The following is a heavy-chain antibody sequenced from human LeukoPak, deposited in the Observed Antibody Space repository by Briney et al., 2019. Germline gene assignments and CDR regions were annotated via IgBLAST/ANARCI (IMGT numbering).Heavy chain of an antibody. V-gene: IGHV3-30*12. Sequence: QPGGSLRLSCAASEFIFPTYGMHWVRQAPGKGLEWVACIYPDGSNKDYADSVKGRFTISRDNAKKSLYLQMNSLRAEDTAVYYCARVYQGVSLFDGIDYWGQGTLVTVSS. CDR3: ARVYQGVSLFDGIDY. J-gene: IGHJ4*02. D-gene: IGHD3-10*01. CDR2: IYPDGSNK. CDR1: EFIFPTYG.